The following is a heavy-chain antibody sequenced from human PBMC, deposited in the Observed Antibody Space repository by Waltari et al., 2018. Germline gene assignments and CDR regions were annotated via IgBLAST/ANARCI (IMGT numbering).Heavy chain of an antibody. CDR3: ARTTIFGVVSPYYFDY. Sequence: QVQLQESGPGLVKPSETLSLTCTVSGGSISSYYWSWLRQPPGKGLEWIGYIYYSGSTNYNPSLKSRVTISVDTSKNQFSLKLSSVTAADTAVYYCARTTIFGVVSPYYFDYWGQGTLVTVSS. J-gene: IGHJ4*02. V-gene: IGHV4-59*01. CDR2: IYYSGST. CDR1: GGSISSYY. D-gene: IGHD3-3*01.